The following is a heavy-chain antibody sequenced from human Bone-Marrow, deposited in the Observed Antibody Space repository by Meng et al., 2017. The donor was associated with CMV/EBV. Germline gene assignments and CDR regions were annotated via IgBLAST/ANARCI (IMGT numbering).Heavy chain of an antibody. D-gene: IGHD5-24*01. CDR3: ARDVSRDGYNYYFDY. CDR1: FTFSGHY. V-gene: IGHV3-72*01. Sequence: FTFSGHYMDWVRQAPGKGLEWVGRSRNKANSYTTEYAASVKGRFIISRDDSKNSLYLRMNSLKTEDTAVYFCARDVSRDGYNYYFDYWGQGTLVTVSS. CDR2: SRNKANSYTT. J-gene: IGHJ4*02.